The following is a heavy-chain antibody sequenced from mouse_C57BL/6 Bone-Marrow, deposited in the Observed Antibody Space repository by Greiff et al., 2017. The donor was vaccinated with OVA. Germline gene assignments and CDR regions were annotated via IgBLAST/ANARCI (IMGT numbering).Heavy chain of an antibody. Sequence: EVQRVESGPGMVKPSQSLSLTCTVTGYSITSGYDWHWIRHFPGNKLEWMGYISYSGSTNYNPSLKSRISITHDTSKNHFFLKLNSVTTEDTATYYCARGNYYGSSPSYAMDYWGQGTSVTVSS. CDR1: GYSITSGYD. CDR2: ISYSGST. J-gene: IGHJ4*01. D-gene: IGHD1-1*01. CDR3: ARGNYYGSSPSYAMDY. V-gene: IGHV3-1*01.